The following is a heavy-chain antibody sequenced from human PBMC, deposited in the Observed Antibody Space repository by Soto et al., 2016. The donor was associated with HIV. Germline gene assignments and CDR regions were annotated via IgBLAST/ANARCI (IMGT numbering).Heavy chain of an antibody. CDR3: AKARGQVYYNYNFDV. Sequence: EVQLLESGGGFVQPGGFLRLSCAASGFPFKSYAMNWVRQAPGKGLEWVSIIHNDGASIHYADSVKGRFTISRDNSKNTLYLQMNGLRAEDAAIYYCAKARGQVYYNYNFDVWGKGTTVTVSS. V-gene: IGHV3-23*01. J-gene: IGHJ6*04. CDR2: IHNDGASI. CDR1: GFPFKSYA. D-gene: IGHD3-16*01.